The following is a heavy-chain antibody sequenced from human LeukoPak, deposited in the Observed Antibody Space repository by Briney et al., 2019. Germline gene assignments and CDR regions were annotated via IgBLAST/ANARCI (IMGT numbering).Heavy chain of an antibody. D-gene: IGHD2-21*02. J-gene: IGHJ3*02. V-gene: IGHV1-69*02. CDR1: GYTLTELS. CDR2: IIPILGIA. Sequence: SAKVSCKVSGYTLTELSMHWVRQAPGKGLEWMGRIIPILGIANYAQKFQGRVTITADKSTSTAYMELSSLRSEDTAVYYCARGIVVVTATDDHDAFDIWGQGTMVTVSS. CDR3: ARGIVVVTATDDHDAFDI.